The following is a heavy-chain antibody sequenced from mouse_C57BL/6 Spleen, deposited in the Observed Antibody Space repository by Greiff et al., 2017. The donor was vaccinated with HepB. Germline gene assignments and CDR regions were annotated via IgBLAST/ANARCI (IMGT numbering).Heavy chain of an antibody. CDR3: ARFGNDGSSSWFAY. CDR2: IYRRDGST. CDR1: GYTFTSYD. Sequence: VQLQQSGPELVKPGASVQLSCKASGYTFTSYDRNWVKQRPGQGLAWIGWIYRRDGSTKDNEKFKGTATLTVDTASSTAYMEIHSLTSEDSAVYGCARFGNDGSSSWFAYWGQGTLVTVSA. D-gene: IGHD1-1*01. V-gene: IGHV1-85*01. J-gene: IGHJ3*01.